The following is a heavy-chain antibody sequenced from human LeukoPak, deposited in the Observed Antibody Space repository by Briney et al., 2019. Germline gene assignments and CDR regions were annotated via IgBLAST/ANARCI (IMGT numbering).Heavy chain of an antibody. CDR2: ISSSGSTI. D-gene: IGHD1-26*01. J-gene: IGHJ4*02. CDR1: GFTFSDYY. Sequence: GGSLRLSCAASGFTFSDYYMSWIRQAPGKGLEWVSYISSSGSTIYYADSVKGRFTISRDNAKNSLYLQMNSLRAEDTAVYYCAKDHSRYSGSYFDYWGQGTLVTVSS. CDR3: AKDHSRYSGSYFDY. V-gene: IGHV3-11*01.